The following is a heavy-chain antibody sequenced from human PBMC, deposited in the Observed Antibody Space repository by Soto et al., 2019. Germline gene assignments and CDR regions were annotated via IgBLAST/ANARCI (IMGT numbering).Heavy chain of an antibody. V-gene: IGHV4-4*02. CDR2: IYHSGST. Sequence: SAETLSLTCAVSGGSINSGNWWGWVRQPPGKGLEWIGEIYHSGSTNYNPSLKSRVIISVDKSKNQFSLKLNSVTAADTAVYYCARMNYYDTSGYPFPYWGHGMMVT. CDR3: ARMNYYDTSGYPFPY. CDR1: GGSINSGNW. J-gene: IGHJ1*01. D-gene: IGHD3-22*01.